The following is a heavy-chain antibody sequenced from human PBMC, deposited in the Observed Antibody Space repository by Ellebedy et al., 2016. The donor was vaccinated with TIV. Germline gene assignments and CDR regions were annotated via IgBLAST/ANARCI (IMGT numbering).Heavy chain of an antibody. CDR2: LISKANSYAT. J-gene: IGHJ4*02. CDR1: GFTFSGSA. V-gene: IGHV3-73*01. D-gene: IGHD3-10*01. Sequence: GESLKISCAASGFTFSGSAMHWVRQASGKGLEWVGRLISKANSYATAYTASVKGRFSISRDDSKNTAYLQMNSLKTEDTAVYYCVPLVDSGSYPFDYWGQGTLVTVSS. CDR3: VPLVDSGSYPFDY.